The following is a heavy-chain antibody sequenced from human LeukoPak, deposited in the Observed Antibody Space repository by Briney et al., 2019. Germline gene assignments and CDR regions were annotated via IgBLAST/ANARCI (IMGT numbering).Heavy chain of an antibody. J-gene: IGHJ4*02. CDR1: GFSFSRYW. V-gene: IGHV3-7*01. D-gene: IGHD3-16*01. CDR2: INQDGSEK. Sequence: GGSLRLSCAASGFSFSRYWMSWVRQAPGKGLEWVANINQDGSEKYYVDSVKCRFTISRDNAKKSLYLQMNSLRAEDTAVYYCARDGGPFDYWGQGTLASVSS. CDR3: ARDGGPFDY.